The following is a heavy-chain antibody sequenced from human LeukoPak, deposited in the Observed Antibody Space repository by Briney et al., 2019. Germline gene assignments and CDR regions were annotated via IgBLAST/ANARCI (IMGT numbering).Heavy chain of an antibody. CDR1: GYTFTGYD. D-gene: IGHD6-13*01. CDR3: ARAQQQTVVYYYMDV. J-gene: IGHJ6*03. CDR2: IKPNSGGT. Sequence: ASLKVSCKASGYTFTGYDMHWVRQAPGQGLEWMGWIKPNSGGTNYAQKFQGRFTMTRDTSISTAYMELSRLRSDDTAVYYCARAQQQTVVYYYMDVWGKGTTVTVSS. V-gene: IGHV1-2*02.